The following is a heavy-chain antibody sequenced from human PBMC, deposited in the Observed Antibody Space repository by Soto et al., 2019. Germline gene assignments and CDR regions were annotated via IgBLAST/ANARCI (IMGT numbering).Heavy chain of an antibody. D-gene: IGHD3-10*01. Sequence: SETLSLTCSVSGDSISNSRFYWAWIRQPPGEGLEWIGSIYHTGNAYYNPSLKSRVTISVDTSKNQFSLKLSSVTAADTAVYYCARVRNVLLWFGESSARFDPWGQGTLVTVSS. CDR2: IYHTGNA. J-gene: IGHJ5*02. CDR1: GDSISNSRFY. CDR3: ARVRNVLLWFGESSARFDP. V-gene: IGHV4-39*07.